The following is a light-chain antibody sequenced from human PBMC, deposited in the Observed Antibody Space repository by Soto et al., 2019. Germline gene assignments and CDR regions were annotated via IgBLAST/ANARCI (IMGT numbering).Light chain of an antibody. CDR3: QHRHN. J-gene: IGKJ3*01. CDR1: QSVSSNY. V-gene: IGKV3-20*01. Sequence: EIVLTQSPGTLSLSPGERATLSCRASQSVSSNYLAWYQQKPGQAPRLLIYGASSRATGIPDRFSGSGSGTDFTLTISGLEPEDFAVYYCQHRHNFGPGTKLDIK. CDR2: GAS.